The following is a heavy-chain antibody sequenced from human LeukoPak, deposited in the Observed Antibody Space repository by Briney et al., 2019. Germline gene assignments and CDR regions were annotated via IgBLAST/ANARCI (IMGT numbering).Heavy chain of an antibody. V-gene: IGHV3-48*01. CDR2: ISSSSSPI. Sequence: GGSLRLSCAASGFIFSSYSMNWVRQAPGKGLEWVSYISSSSSPIYYADSVKGRFTISRDNSKNTLYLQMNSLRAEDTAVYYCAKGGTFGGVIVTPPLYWGQGTLVTVSS. CDR1: GFIFSSYS. CDR3: AKGGTFGGVIVTPPLY. D-gene: IGHD3-16*02. J-gene: IGHJ4*02.